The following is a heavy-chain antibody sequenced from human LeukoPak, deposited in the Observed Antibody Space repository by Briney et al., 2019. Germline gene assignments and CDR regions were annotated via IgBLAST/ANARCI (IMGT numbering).Heavy chain of an antibody. D-gene: IGHD6-19*01. CDR3: ARWYSNGWYSDY. J-gene: IGHJ4*02. CDR1: GFSFSTYS. V-gene: IGHV3-21*06. Sequence: GGSLRLSCAASGFSFSTYSMIWVRQAPGKGLEWVSSVSGTSEYIYYADSVRGRFTISRDNAKNTVYLQMNSLRAEDTAVYYCARWYSNGWYSDYWGQGTLVTVSS. CDR2: VSGTSEYI.